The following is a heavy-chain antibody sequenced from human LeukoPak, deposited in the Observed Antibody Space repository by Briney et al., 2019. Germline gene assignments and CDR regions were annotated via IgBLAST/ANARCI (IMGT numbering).Heavy chain of an antibody. D-gene: IGHD1-26*01. CDR2: ICTSGTTT. J-gene: IGHJ6*03. CDR3: ARAKKRSGRSRNFYLDV. CDR1: DDPISSGVYY. Sequence: SETLSLTCTVSDDPISSGVYYWNWIRQPAGKGLEWIGHICTSGTTTNSNPSLKSRVAISLDTSKNHFSLKLSSVTAADTAVYYCARAKKRSGRSRNFYLDVWGKGTTVTVSS. V-gene: IGHV4-61*09.